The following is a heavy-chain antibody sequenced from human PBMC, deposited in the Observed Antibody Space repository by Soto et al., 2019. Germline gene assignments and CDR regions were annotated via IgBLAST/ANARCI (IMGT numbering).Heavy chain of an antibody. D-gene: IGHD2-21*02. J-gene: IGHJ4*02. CDR1: GYSFTSTY. V-gene: IGHV1-46*01. CDR3: ALKVVTYYDN. CDR2: INPSGGTT. Sequence: QVQLVQSGAEVKKPGASVRISCRASGYSFTSTYVHWVRQAPGQGPEWMGIINPSGGTTYYEQKFQGRLTITSDTSTDTVFMDLNDLTYEDTSVYFCALKVVTYYDNWGQGTLLTVSS.